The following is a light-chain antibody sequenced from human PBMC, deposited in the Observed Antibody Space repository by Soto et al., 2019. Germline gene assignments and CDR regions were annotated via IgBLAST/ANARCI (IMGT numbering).Light chain of an antibody. Sequence: PWERATLSFRASQSVNNYLHWYQQRPGQAPRLLIFDASNRATGIPPRFSGSGSATDFNLTISRLETEDLAVYYCQHRSIWPVSVGQGTRLEIK. J-gene: IGKJ5*01. CDR3: QHRSIWPVS. V-gene: IGKV3-11*01. CDR1: QSVNNY. CDR2: DAS.